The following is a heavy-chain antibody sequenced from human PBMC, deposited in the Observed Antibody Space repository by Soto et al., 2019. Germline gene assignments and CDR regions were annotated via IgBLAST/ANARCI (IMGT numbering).Heavy chain of an antibody. Sequence: EGQLLESGEGLVQPGGSLKLSCAASGFTFSNYAMSWVRQAPGKGLEWVSGIGGSGSNTYYADSVKGRFTISRDNSKNTLFLQMNSLRDEDTAEYYCARVVRYFDTPYGMDVWGQGITVTVSS. J-gene: IGHJ6*02. CDR3: ARVVRYFDTPYGMDV. D-gene: IGHD3-9*01. CDR1: GFTFSNYA. CDR2: IGGSGSNT. V-gene: IGHV3-23*01.